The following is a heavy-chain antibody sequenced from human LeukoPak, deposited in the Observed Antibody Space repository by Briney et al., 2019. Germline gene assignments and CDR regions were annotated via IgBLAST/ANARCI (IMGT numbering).Heavy chain of an antibody. D-gene: IGHD3-3*01. CDR1: GGSISSGSYY. V-gene: IGHV4-61*02. CDR3: VSGADFWSGSYTGHWFDP. J-gene: IGHJ5*02. CDR2: IYTSGST. Sequence: PSETLSLTCTVSGGSISSGSYYWSWIRQPAGKGLEWIGRIYTSGSTNYNPSLKSRVTISVDTSKNQFSLKLSSVTAADTAMYFCVSGADFWSGSYTGHWFDPWGQGTLVTVSS.